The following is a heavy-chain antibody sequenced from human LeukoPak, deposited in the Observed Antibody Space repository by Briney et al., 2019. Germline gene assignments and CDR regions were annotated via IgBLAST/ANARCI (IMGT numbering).Heavy chain of an antibody. Sequence: GGSLRLSCAASGVTISTNYMTWVRQAPGKGLEWVSVIYSGGNTYYADSVKGRFTISRDNSRNTLYLQMNSLRVEDTAVYYCARDPSNSWGFGYWGQGTLVTVSP. V-gene: IGHV3-53*01. CDR3: ARDPSNSWGFGY. J-gene: IGHJ4*02. CDR2: IYSGGNT. CDR1: GVTISTNY. D-gene: IGHD6-13*01.